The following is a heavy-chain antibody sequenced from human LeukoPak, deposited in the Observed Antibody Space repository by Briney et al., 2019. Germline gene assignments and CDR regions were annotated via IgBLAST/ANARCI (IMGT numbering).Heavy chain of an antibody. D-gene: IGHD2-2*01. CDR1: GFTFSRYW. Sequence: GGSLRLSCAASGFTFSRYWMSWVRQAPGKGLEWVANIKQDGSEKYYVDSVKGRFTISRDNAKNSLYLRMNSLRAEDTAVYYCARDPGEDIVVVPAIYFDYWGQGTLVTVSS. V-gene: IGHV3-7*01. CDR2: IKQDGSEK. CDR3: ARDPGEDIVVVPAIYFDY. J-gene: IGHJ4*02.